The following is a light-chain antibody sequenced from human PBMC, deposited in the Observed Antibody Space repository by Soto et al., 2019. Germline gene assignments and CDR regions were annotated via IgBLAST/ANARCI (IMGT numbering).Light chain of an antibody. J-gene: IGLJ2*01. V-gene: IGLV4-69*01. CDR2: VNSDGSH. CDR1: SGQRNNA. Sequence: QLVLTQSPSASASLGASVKLTCILSSGQRNNAIAWHQQQPEKGPRYLMKVNSDGSHTKGDGIPDRFSGSRSGAERYLTISSLQSEDEADYYCQTWGSGIHVVFGGGTQLTVL. CDR3: QTWGSGIHVV.